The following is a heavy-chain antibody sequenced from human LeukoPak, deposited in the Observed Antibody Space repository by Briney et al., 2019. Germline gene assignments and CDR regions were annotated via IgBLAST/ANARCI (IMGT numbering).Heavy chain of an antibody. J-gene: IGHJ3*02. D-gene: IGHD4-17*01. Sequence: ASVKVSCKASGYTFTSYGISWVRQAPGQGLEWMVWISAYNGNTNYAQKLQGRVTMTTDTSTSTAYMELRSLRSDDTAVYYCARELVTTVTTVDAFDIWGQGTMVTVSS. CDR1: GYTFTSYG. CDR2: ISAYNGNT. V-gene: IGHV1-18*01. CDR3: ARELVTTVTTVDAFDI.